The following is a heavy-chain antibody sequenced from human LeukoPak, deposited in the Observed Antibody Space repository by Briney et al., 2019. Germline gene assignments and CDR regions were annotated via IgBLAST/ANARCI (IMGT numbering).Heavy chain of an antibody. J-gene: IGHJ4*02. CDR1: GFTFDDYG. Sequence: PGGPLRLSCAASGFTFDDYGMSWVRQAPGKGLEWVSGINWNGGSTGYADSVKGRFTISRDNAKNSLYLQMNSLRAEDTALYYCARGIPYYYDSSGVFFDYWGQGTLVTVSS. CDR2: INWNGGST. D-gene: IGHD3-22*01. V-gene: IGHV3-20*04. CDR3: ARGIPYYYDSSGVFFDY.